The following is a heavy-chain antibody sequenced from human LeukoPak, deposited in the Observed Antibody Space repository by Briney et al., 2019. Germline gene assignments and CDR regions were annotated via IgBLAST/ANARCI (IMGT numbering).Heavy chain of an antibody. CDR3: ARDHYYGSGSYGLDP. CDR2: IKNDGSNI. V-gene: IGHV3-74*01. Sequence: GGSLRLSCTASESTFSRYWMHWVRQAPGKGPVWVSHIKNDGSNINYADSVKGRFTISRDNSKNTLYLQMNSLRAEDTAVYYCARDHYYGSGSYGLDPWGQGTLVTVSS. D-gene: IGHD3-10*01. CDR1: ESTFSRYW. J-gene: IGHJ5*02.